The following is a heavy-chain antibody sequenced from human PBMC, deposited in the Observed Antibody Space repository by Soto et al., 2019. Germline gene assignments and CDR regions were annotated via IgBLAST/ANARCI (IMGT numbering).Heavy chain of an antibody. CDR3: ARYSSGLDY. Sequence: QVQLVESGGGVVQPGRSLRLSCAASGFTFSNYGMHWVRQAPGKGLEWVSCIWYDGSNKYYVDSVKGRFTISRDNSNNTVYLQMSSLRAEDTAVYYCARYSSGLDYWGQGTLVTVSS. J-gene: IGHJ4*02. D-gene: IGHD6-19*01. CDR1: GFTFSNYG. V-gene: IGHV3-33*01. CDR2: IWYDGSNK.